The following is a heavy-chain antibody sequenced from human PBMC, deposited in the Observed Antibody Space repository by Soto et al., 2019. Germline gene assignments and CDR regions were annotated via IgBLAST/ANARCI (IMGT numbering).Heavy chain of an antibody. CDR2: VSYFGSS. V-gene: IGHV4-61*01. Sequence: QVQLQESGPGLVEPSQTLSLSCSVSGASLRREIYYWNWIRQSPGKGLEWVGYVSYFGSSKYNPTLESRGTISLDASKNQFSLELTSVTAADRAVYYCARMNALSDALDVWGQGTLVNVSS. D-gene: IGHD1-1*01. CDR3: ARMNALSDALDV. CDR1: GASLRREIYY. J-gene: IGHJ3*01.